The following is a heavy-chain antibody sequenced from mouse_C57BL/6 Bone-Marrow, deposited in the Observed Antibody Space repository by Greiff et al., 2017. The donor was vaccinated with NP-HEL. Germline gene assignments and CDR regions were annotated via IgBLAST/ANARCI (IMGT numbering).Heavy chain of an antibody. CDR1: GFTFSDYG. V-gene: IGHV5-17*01. CDR3: ARRYRGLYYYAMDY. D-gene: IGHD2-12*01. J-gene: IGHJ4*01. CDR2: ISSGSSTI. Sequence: EVKLVESGGGLVKPGGSLKLSCAASGFTFSDYGMHWVRQAPEKGLEWVAYISSGSSTIYYADTVKGRFTISRATAKNTLLLLMTSLRSQDTAMYYCARRYRGLYYYAMDYWGQGASVTVSS.